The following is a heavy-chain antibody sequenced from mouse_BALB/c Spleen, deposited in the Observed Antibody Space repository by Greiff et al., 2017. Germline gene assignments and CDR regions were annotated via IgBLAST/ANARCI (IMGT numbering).Heavy chain of an antibody. CDR2: ISYSGST. D-gene: IGHD2-14*01. CDR3: GGYYRYDVGDYYAMDY. V-gene: IGHV3-2*02. Sequence: EVNLVESGPGLVKPSQSLSLTCTVTGYSITSDYAWNWIRQFPGNKLEWMGYISYSGSTSYNPSLKSRISITRDTSKNQFFLQLNSVTTEDTATYYCGGYYRYDVGDYYAMDYWGQGTSVTVSS. J-gene: IGHJ4*01. CDR1: GYSITSDYA.